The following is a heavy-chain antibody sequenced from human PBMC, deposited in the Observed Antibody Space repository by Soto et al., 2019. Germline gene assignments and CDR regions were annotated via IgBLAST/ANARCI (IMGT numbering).Heavy chain of an antibody. CDR2: ISYDGSNK. V-gene: IGHV3-30-3*01. CDR3: ARALLEGAFGI. D-gene: IGHD3-10*01. J-gene: IGHJ3*02. Sequence: QVQLVESGGGVVQPGRSLRLSCTASGFTFNSYAMHWVRQAPGKGLEWVAVISYDGSNKYYADSVKGRFIISRDNSKNTLYLQMNRLRAEETAVYYCARALLEGAFGIWVEGTMVTVSS. CDR1: GFTFNSYA.